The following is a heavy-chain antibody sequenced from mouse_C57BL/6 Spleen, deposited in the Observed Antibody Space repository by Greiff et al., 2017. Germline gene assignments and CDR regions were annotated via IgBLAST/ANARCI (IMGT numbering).Heavy chain of an antibody. D-gene: IGHD2-2*01. CDR1: GFTFSSYA. CDR3: TRDGELDGYDGFDY. CDR2: ISSGGDYI. Sequence: DVMLVESGEGLVKPGGSLKLSCAASGFTFSSYAMSWVRQTPEKRLEWVAYISSGGDYIYYADTVKGRFTISRDNARNTLYLQMSSLKSEDTAMDYGTRDGELDGYDGFDYWGQGTTLTVSS. V-gene: IGHV5-9-1*02. J-gene: IGHJ2*01.